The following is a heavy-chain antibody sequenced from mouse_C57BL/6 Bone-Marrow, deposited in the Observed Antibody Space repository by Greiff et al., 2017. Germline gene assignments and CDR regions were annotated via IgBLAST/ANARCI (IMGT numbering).Heavy chain of an antibody. CDR1: GYTFTDYE. Sequence: VQLQQSGAELVRPGASVTLSCKASGYTFTDYEMHWVKQTPVHGLEWIGAIDPETGGTAYNQKFKGKAILTADKSPSTAYMELRSLTSEDSAVYYCTRWLLRAYWGQGTLVTVSA. CDR2: IDPETGGT. CDR3: TRWLLRAY. D-gene: IGHD2-3*01. J-gene: IGHJ3*01. V-gene: IGHV1-15*01.